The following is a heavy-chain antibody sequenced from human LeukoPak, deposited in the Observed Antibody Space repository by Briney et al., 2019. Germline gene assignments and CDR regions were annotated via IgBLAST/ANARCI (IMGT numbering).Heavy chain of an antibody. CDR3: ARGLGSSWHGD. Sequence: PSETLSLTCTVSGGSISSGDYYWTWIRQPPGKGLEWIGYIYYSGSAYYNPSLKSRLIISVDTSKNQFSLKLSSVTAADTAVYYCARGLGSSWHGDWGQGTLVTVSS. D-gene: IGHD6-13*01. V-gene: IGHV4-30-4*01. J-gene: IGHJ4*02. CDR1: GGSISSGDYY. CDR2: IYYSGSA.